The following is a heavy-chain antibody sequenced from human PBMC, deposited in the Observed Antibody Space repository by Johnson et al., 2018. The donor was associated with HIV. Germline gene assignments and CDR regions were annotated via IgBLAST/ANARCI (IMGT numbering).Heavy chain of an antibody. CDR3: ARGNGRLSAFDI. CDR2: ISNDGGSK. V-gene: IGHV3-33*01. J-gene: IGHJ3*02. CDR1: GFTFRNYG. Sequence: QVQLVESGGGVVQPGGSLRLSCAASGFTFRNYGMHWVRQAPGKGLEWVTFISNDGGSKYYVDSVKGRFTISRDNAKNSLYLQMNSLRAEDTAVYYCARGNGRLSAFDIWGQGTMVTVSS.